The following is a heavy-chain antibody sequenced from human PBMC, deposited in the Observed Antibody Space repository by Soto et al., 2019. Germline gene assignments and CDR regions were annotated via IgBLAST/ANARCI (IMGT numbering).Heavy chain of an antibody. V-gene: IGHV3-33*01. CDR3: ARDLGGYSGYGAFDY. CDR1: GFTFSSYG. J-gene: IGHJ4*02. D-gene: IGHD5-12*01. Sequence: GGSLRLSCAASGFTFSSYGMHWVRQAPGKGLEWVAVIWYDGSNKYYADSVKGRFTISRDNSKNTLYLQMNSLRAEDTAVYYCARDLGGYSGYGAFDYWGQGTLVTVSS. CDR2: IWYDGSNK.